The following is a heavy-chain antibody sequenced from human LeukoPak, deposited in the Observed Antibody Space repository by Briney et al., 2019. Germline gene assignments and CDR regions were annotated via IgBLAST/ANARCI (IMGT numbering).Heavy chain of an antibody. CDR1: GFTFSSYG. CDR2: ISYDGSNK. CDR3: AKARSTFDY. D-gene: IGHD5-24*01. J-gene: IGHJ4*02. V-gene: IGHV3-30*18. Sequence: PGGSLRLSCAASGFTFSSYGMHWVRQAPGKGLEWVAVISYDGSNKYYADSVKGRFTISRDNSKNTLYLQMNSLRAEDTAVYYCAKARSTFDYWGQGTLVTVSS.